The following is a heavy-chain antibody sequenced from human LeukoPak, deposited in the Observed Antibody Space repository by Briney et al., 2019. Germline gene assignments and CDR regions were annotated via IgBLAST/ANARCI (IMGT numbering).Heavy chain of an antibody. CDR1: GFTFDDYA. CDR2: ISWNSGSI. CDR3: AKDTGYSYGYGGGSGAFDI. Sequence: PGGSLRLSCAASGFTFDDYAMHWVRQAPGKGLEWVSGISWNSGSIGYADSVKGRFTISRDNAKNSLYLHMNSLRAEDTALYYCAKDTGYSYGYGGGSGAFDIWGQGTMVTVSS. D-gene: IGHD5-18*01. J-gene: IGHJ3*02. V-gene: IGHV3-9*01.